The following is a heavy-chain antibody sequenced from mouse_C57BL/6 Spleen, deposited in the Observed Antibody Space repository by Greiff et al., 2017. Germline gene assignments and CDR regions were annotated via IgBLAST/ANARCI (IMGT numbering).Heavy chain of an antibody. CDR1: GYTFTSYT. J-gene: IGHJ1*03. CDR3: ARPTVVAHWYFDV. Sequence: QVQLQQSGAELARPGASVKMSCKASGYTFTSYTMHWVKQRPGRGLEWIGYINPSSGYTKYNQKFKDKATLTADKSSSTAYMQLSSLTSEDAAVYYCARPTVVAHWYFDVWGTGTTVTVSS. CDR2: INPSSGYT. V-gene: IGHV1-4*01. D-gene: IGHD1-1*01.